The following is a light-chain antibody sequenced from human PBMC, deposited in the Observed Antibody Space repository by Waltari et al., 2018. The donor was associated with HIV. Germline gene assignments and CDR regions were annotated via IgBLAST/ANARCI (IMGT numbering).Light chain of an antibody. CDR1: SSDVGGYNF. V-gene: IGLV2-8*01. CDR2: EAT. CDR3: SSYAGSSTLM. J-gene: IGLJ3*02. Sequence: QSALTQPPSASGSPGQSVTISCTGTSSDVGGYNFVSWYQQHPGKAPKLLIFEATKRPSGVPDRSSGSKSGNTASLTVSGLQAEDEADYYCSSYAGSSTLMFGGGTKLTVL.